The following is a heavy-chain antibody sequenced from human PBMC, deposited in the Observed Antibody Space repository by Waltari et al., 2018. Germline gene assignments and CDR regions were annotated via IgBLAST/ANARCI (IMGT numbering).Heavy chain of an antibody. CDR1: GGTFSSYA. J-gene: IGHJ4*02. V-gene: IGHV1-69*12. CDR2: ITPLFVTA. CDR3: ARGADSSGWYYFDY. Sequence: QVQLVQSGAEVKKPGSSVKVSCKASGGTFSSYAISWVRQAPGQGLEWMGGITPLFVTANYAQKFQGRVTITADESTSTAYMELSSLRSEDTAVYYCARGADSSGWYYFDYWGQGTLVTVSS. D-gene: IGHD6-19*01.